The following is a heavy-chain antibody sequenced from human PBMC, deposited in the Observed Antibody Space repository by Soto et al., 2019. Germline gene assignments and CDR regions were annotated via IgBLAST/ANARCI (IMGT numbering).Heavy chain of an antibody. CDR3: AKDWTSI. CDR1: GFTFGSCS. V-gene: IGHV3-23*01. J-gene: IGHJ3*02. Sequence: PGESLKISCVASGFTFGSCSMTWLRQAPGKGLEWVSTISGSGGSTYYIDSVQGRFTISRDNSKNTLYLQMNSLRGEDTAVYYCAKDWTSIWGQGTMVTVSS. CDR2: ISGSGGST. D-gene: IGHD1-1*01.